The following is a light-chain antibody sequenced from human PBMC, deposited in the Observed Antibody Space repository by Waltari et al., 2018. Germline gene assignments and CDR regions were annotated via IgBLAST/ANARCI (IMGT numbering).Light chain of an antibody. CDR2: DVS. CDR1: QSVSSY. V-gene: IGKV3-11*01. J-gene: IGKJ4*01. Sequence: EIVLTQSPATLSLSPGERATLSCRASQSVSSYLAWYQQKPGQAPRLLIYDVSNRATGIPARFSGSWSGTDFTLTISSLESEDFAVYYCQQRGNWPLTFGGGTKVEIK. CDR3: QQRGNWPLT.